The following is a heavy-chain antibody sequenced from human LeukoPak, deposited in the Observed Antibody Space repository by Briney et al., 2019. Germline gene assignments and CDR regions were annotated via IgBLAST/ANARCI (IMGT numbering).Heavy chain of an antibody. J-gene: IGHJ4*02. CDR2: IIPIFGTA. CDR1: GGTFSSYA. D-gene: IGHD3-3*01. Sequence: GASVKVSCKASGGTFSSYAISWVRQAPGQGLEWMGGIIPIFGTANYAQKFQGRVTITADESTSTAYMEPSSLRSEDTAVYYCARGDFWSGYYTFDYWGQGTLVTVSS. CDR3: ARGDFWSGYYTFDY. V-gene: IGHV1-69*13.